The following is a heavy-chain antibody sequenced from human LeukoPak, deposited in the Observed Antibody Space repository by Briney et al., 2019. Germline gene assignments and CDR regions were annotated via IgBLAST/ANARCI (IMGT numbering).Heavy chain of an antibody. CDR1: GGSISSSSYY. CDR3: ARLYNDILTGYYGYYFDY. J-gene: IGHJ4*02. CDR2: IYYSGST. V-gene: IGHV4-39*01. Sequence: SETLSLTCTVSGGSISSSSYYWGWIRQPPGKGLEWIGSIYYSGSTYYNPPLKSRVTISVDTSKNQFSLKLSSVTAADTAVYYCARLYNDILTGYYGYYFDYWGQGTLVTVSS. D-gene: IGHD3-9*01.